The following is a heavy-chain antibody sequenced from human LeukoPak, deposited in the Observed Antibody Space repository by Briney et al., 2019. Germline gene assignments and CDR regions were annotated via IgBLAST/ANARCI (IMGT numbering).Heavy chain of an antibody. J-gene: IGHJ6*02. Sequence: QSGGSLRLSCAASGFTFSSYAMHWVRQAPGKGLEYVSAISSNGGITYYANSVKGRFTISRDNSKNTLYLQMGSLRAEDMAVYYCARNRQLVLDYYYYGMDVWGQGTTVTVSS. CDR2: ISSNGGIT. V-gene: IGHV3-64*01. D-gene: IGHD6-13*01. CDR1: GFTFSSYA. CDR3: ARNRQLVLDYYYYGMDV.